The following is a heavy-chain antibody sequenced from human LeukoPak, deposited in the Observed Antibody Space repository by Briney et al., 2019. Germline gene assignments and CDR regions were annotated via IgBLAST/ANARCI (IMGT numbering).Heavy chain of an antibody. V-gene: IGHV3-23*01. Sequence: GGSLRLSCAASGFGFSRYAMSWVRQAPGQGLEWVSLITESGHSTYYTKSVKGRFTISRDNSKNTLYLHMNSLGVEDTALYFCAKGFACAENRCYGLDSWAQGVLVIVSP. CDR1: GFGFSRYA. D-gene: IGHD4/OR15-4a*01. CDR3: AKGFACAENRCYGLDS. J-gene: IGHJ4*02. CDR2: ITESGHST.